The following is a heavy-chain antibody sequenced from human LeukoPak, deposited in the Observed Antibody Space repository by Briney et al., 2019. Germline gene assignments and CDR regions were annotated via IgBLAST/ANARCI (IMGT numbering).Heavy chain of an antibody. CDR2: LFSTGSA. CDR1: GASLTRPTYY. D-gene: IGHD3-22*01. CDR3: ARQKYYYDSRDYPWFDP. Sequence: PSETLSLTCSVSGASLTRPTYYQWSWIRQPPGKGLELIGSLFSTGSATLNPSLKSRVTISVDTSKNQFSLKLSSVTAADTAVYYCARQKYYYDSRDYPWFDPWGQGTLVTVSS. V-gene: IGHV4-39*01. J-gene: IGHJ5*02.